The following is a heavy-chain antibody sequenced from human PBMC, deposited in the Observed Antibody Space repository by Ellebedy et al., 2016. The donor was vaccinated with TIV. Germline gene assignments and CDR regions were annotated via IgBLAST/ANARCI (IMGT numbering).Heavy chain of an antibody. Sequence: PGGSLRLSCAASGFTFSRYSMNWVRQAPGKGLEWVSFISTSSSYIHYADSMKGRFTISRDNGRNSLYLEMNTLRAEDTAVYYCARTLDSSRFYNGMDVWGQGTTVIVSS. CDR3: ARTLDSSRFYNGMDV. V-gene: IGHV3-21*01. D-gene: IGHD6-19*01. J-gene: IGHJ6*02. CDR1: GFTFSRYS. CDR2: ISTSSSYI.